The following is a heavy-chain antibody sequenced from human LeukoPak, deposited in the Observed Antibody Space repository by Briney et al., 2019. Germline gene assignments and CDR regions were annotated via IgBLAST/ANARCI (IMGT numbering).Heavy chain of an antibody. CDR2: VYPSGST. CDR1: GGSISSYY. Sequence: PSETLSLTCIVSGGSISSYYWSWIRQPAGKGLEWIGRVYPSGSTNYSPSLKSRVTMSVDTSKNQFSLRLNSVTAADTAVYYCARSPKGAFDIWGQGTMVTVSS. CDR3: ARSPKGAFDI. J-gene: IGHJ3*02. V-gene: IGHV4-4*07.